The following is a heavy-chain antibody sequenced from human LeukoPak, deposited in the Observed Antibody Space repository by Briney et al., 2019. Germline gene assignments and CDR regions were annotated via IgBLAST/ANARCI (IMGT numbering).Heavy chain of an antibody. Sequence: SPSETLSLTCTVSGGSISSYYWSWIRQPPGKGLEWIGYIFYSGSTNYNPSLKSRVTISVDTSKNQFSLKLSSVTAADTAVYYCATALTYYYDGSGPKHFDYWGQGTLVTVSS. CDR2: IFYSGST. J-gene: IGHJ4*02. CDR1: GGSISSYY. V-gene: IGHV4-59*01. CDR3: ATALTYYYDGSGPKHFDY. D-gene: IGHD3-22*01.